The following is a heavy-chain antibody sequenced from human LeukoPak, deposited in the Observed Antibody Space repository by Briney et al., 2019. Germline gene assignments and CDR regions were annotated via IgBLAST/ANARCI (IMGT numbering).Heavy chain of an antibody. D-gene: IGHD3-22*01. J-gene: IGHJ3*02. CDR2: IYHSGST. Sequence: SETLSLTCAVSGGSISSGGYSWSWIRQPPGKGLEWIGYIYHSGSTYYNPSLKSRVTISVDRSKNQFSLKLSSVTAADTAVYYCARGRGFYYDSSPQNAFDIWGQGTMVTVSS. CDR1: GGSISSGGYS. V-gene: IGHV4-30-2*01. CDR3: ARGRGFYYDSSPQNAFDI.